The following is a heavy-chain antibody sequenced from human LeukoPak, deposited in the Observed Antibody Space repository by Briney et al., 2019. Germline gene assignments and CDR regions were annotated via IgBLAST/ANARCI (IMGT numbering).Heavy chain of an antibody. CDR1: GFTFSSYG. CDR3: AKVGGNSHCYYYMEV. J-gene: IGHJ6*03. CDR2: IRYDGSNK. D-gene: IGHD4-23*01. V-gene: IGHV3-30*02. Sequence: HPGGSLRLSCAASGFTFSSYGMHWVRQAPGKGLEWVAFIRYDGSNKYYADSVKGRFTVSRDNSKNSLYLQMNSLRAEDTALYYCAKVGGNSHCYYYMEVWGKGTTVTVSS.